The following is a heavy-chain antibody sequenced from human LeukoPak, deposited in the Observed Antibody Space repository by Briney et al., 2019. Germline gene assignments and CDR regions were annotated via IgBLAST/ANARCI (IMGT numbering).Heavy chain of an antibody. CDR1: GYTLTSYD. Sequence: ASVKVSCKASGYTLTSYDINWVRQATGQGLEWMGWMNPNSGNTGYAQKFQGRVTMTRNTSISTAYMEVSSLRSDDTAVYYCARGKGSSWYRWLDPWGQGTLVTVSS. V-gene: IGHV1-8*01. D-gene: IGHD6-13*01. CDR2: MNPNSGNT. J-gene: IGHJ5*02. CDR3: ARGKGSSWYRWLDP.